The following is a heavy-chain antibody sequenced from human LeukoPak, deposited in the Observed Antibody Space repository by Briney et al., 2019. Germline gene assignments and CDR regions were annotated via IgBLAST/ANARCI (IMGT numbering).Heavy chain of an antibody. V-gene: IGHV5-51*01. CDR1: GYSFTSYW. CDR2: IYPGDSDT. J-gene: IGHJ6*03. CDR3: ARLYGSGSYYLYYYYYMDV. D-gene: IGHD3-10*01. Sequence: GESLKISCKGSGYSFTSYWIGWVRQMPGKGLEWMGIIYPGDSDTRYSPSFQGQVTISADKSISTAYLQWSSLKASDTAMYYCARLYGSGSYYLYYYYYMDVWGKGTTVTDSS.